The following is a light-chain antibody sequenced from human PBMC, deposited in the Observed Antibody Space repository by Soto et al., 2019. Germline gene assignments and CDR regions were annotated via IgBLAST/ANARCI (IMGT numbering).Light chain of an antibody. CDR2: GNT. J-gene: IGLJ2*01. CDR3: QSYDSSLRGVV. V-gene: IGLV1-40*01. Sequence: QSVLTQPPSVSGAPGQRVTTSCTGSSSNIGSGYDVHWYQQLPGTAPKPLIYGNTNRPSGVPDRFSGSKSGTSASLAITGLQAEDEADYYCQSYDSSLRGVVFGGGTKLTVL. CDR1: SSNIGSGYD.